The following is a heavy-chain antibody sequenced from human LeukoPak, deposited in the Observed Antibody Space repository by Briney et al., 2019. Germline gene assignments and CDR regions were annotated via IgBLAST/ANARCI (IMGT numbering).Heavy chain of an antibody. D-gene: IGHD4-11*01. CDR2: ISGSGDKT. CDR1: GFTFSSYA. CDR3: AKDDPNDYKPWIY. V-gene: IGHV3-23*01. J-gene: IGHJ4*02. Sequence: GGFLRLSCAASGFTFSSYAMSWVRQAPGKGLEWVSLISGSGDKTYYADSVKGRFTISRDNSKNTLYLQVNSLRADDTAVYYCAKDDPNDYKPWIYWGQGTLVIVSS.